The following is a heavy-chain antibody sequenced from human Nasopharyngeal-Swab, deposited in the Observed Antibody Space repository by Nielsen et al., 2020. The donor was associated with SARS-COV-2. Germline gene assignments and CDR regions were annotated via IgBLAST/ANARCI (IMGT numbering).Heavy chain of an antibody. J-gene: IGHJ6*02. V-gene: IGHV3-21*01. CDR1: GFTFNNYN. D-gene: IGHD3-3*01. CDR2: IISSSSYI. CDR3: ARDGLDYDFWSAYFLDV. Sequence: GGPLRLSCAASGFTFNNYNFNWVRQAPGKGLEWVSSIISSSSYIYYADSVKGRFTISRDNAKNSLYLQMNSLRAEDTAVYYCARDGLDYDFWSAYFLDVWGQGTTVTVSS.